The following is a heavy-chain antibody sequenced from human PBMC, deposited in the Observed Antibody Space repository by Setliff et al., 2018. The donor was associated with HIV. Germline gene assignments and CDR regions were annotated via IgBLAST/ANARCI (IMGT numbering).Heavy chain of an antibody. CDR1: GDTFTGYY. CDR3: ARGVKGIATTGKYYFDY. J-gene: IGHJ4*02. D-gene: IGHD6-13*01. CDR2: INPNSGGT. Sequence: ASVKVSCKASGDTFTGYYMHWVRQAPGQGLEWMGWINPNSGGTNYAQKFQGRVTMTRDTSANTAYMELSRLRSDDTAVFYCARGVKGIATTGKYYFDYWGQGTLVTVSS. V-gene: IGHV1-2*02.